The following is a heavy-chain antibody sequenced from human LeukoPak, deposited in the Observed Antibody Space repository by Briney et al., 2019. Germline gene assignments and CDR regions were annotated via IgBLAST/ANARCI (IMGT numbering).Heavy chain of an antibody. D-gene: IGHD1-26*01. V-gene: IGHV3-23*01. CDR1: GFTFSSYA. Sequence: GGSLRLSFAASGFTFSSYAMSWVRQAPGKGLEWVSAISGSGGSTYYADSVKGRFTISRDNSKNTLYLQMNSLKAEDTAVYYCTTDQVSYQYYWGQGTLVTVSS. CDR3: TTDQVSYQYY. J-gene: IGHJ4*02. CDR2: ISGSGGST.